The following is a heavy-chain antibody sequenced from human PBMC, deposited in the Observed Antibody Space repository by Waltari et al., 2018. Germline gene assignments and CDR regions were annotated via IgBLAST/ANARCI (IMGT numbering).Heavy chain of an antibody. CDR2: IYYSGST. V-gene: IGHV4-39*01. Sequence: EWIGSIYYSGSTYYNPSLKSRVTISVDTSKNQFSLKLSSVTAADTAVYYCARSTPGRAYAFDIWGQGTMVTVSS. CDR3: ARSTPGRAYAFDI. D-gene: IGHD2-2*01. J-gene: IGHJ3*02.